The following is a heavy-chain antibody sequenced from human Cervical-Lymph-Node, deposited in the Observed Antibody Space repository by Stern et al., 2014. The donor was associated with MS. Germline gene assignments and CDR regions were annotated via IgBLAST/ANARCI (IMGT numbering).Heavy chain of an antibody. CDR1: GGSISSGDHY. Sequence: VQLVESGPGLVKPSQTLSLTCTISGGSISSGDHYWSWIRQPPGKGLEWIGYISSSGSTYYNPSLQSRLTISIDTSNNQFSVKLSSVTAADTAVYYCARWPARYYDSSGYYYGEDYWGQGTLVTVSS. D-gene: IGHD3-22*01. J-gene: IGHJ4*02. CDR2: ISSSGST. V-gene: IGHV4-30-4*01. CDR3: ARWPARYYDSSGYYYGEDY.